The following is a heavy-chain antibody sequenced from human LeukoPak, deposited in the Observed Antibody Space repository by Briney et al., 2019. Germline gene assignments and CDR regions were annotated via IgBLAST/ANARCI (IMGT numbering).Heavy chain of an antibody. D-gene: IGHD3-22*01. V-gene: IGHV3-30*18. CDR2: ISYDGSNK. Sequence: PGGSLRLSCAASGLTFSSYGIHWVRQAPGKGLEWVALISYDGSNKYYADSVKGRFSISRDNSKNTLYLQMSSLRAEDTAVYYCAKDPSSSGRGAYFDSWGQGTLVTVSP. J-gene: IGHJ4*02. CDR3: AKDPSSSGRGAYFDS. CDR1: GLTFSSYG.